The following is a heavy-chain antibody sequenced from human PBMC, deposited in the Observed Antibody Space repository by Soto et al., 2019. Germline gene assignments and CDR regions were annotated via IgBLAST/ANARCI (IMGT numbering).Heavy chain of an antibody. CDR2: VYWDDDK. Sequence: QITLKESGPTLVKPTQTLTLTCTFSGFSLSTHGEGVGWIRQSPGKALEWLALVYWDDDKRYSPSLKSRLTITKDTSKNQVVLTMTNMDPVDTATYYCVHRRVQIFDFWGQGALVTVSS. J-gene: IGHJ4*02. CDR3: VHRRVQIFDF. D-gene: IGHD1-1*01. V-gene: IGHV2-5*02. CDR1: GFSLSTHGEG.